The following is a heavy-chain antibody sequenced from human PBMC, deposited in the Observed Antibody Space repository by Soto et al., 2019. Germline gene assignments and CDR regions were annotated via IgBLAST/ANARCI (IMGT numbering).Heavy chain of an antibody. J-gene: IGHJ4*02. CDR3: GCFYYYNSSGFHY. CDR2: IYYSGST. Sequence: PSETLSLTCTVSGGSISSYYWSWIRQPPGKGLEWIGYIYYSGSTNYNPSLKSRVTISVDTSKNQFSLKLSSVTAADTAVYYCGCFYYYNSSGFHYWGQGTLVTVSS. D-gene: IGHD3-22*01. CDR1: GGSISSYY. V-gene: IGHV4-59*08.